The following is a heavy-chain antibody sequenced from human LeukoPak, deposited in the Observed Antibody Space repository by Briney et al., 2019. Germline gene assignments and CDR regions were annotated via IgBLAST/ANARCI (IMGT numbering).Heavy chain of an antibody. D-gene: IGHD2-2*01. Sequence: GSSVKVSCKASGGTFSSYAISWVRQAPGQGLEWMGWMNPNSGNTGYAQKFQGRVTITRNTSISTAYMELSSLRSEDTAVYYCARVPAAMGYYYYYYMDVWGKGTTVTVSS. CDR2: MNPNSGNT. V-gene: IGHV1-8*03. J-gene: IGHJ6*03. CDR1: GGTFSSYA. CDR3: ARVPAAMGYYYYYYMDV.